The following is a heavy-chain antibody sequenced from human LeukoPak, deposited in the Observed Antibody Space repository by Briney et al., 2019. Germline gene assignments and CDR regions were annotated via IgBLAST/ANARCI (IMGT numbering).Heavy chain of an antibody. CDR3: AKEADYDFWSGYGGFDY. CDR2: ISYDGSNQ. D-gene: IGHD3-3*01. J-gene: IGHJ4*02. V-gene: IGHV3-30*18. CDR1: GFTFSSYT. Sequence: GGSLILSCAASGFTFSSYTMHWVRQAPGKGLEWVALISYDGSNQYYADSVKGRFTISRDNSKNTLYLQMNSLRAEDTAVYYCAKEADYDFWSGYGGFDYWGQGTLVTVSS.